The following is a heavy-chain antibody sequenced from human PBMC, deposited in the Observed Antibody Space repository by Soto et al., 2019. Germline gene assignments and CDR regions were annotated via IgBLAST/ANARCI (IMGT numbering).Heavy chain of an antibody. J-gene: IGHJ4*02. CDR2: INSDGSST. Sequence: GGSLRLSCAASGFTFSSYWVHWVRPAPGKGVVWVSRINSDGSSTSYADSVKGRFTISRDNAKKTLYLQMNSLRAEDTAVYYCARAQYSSGWNDYWGQGTLVTVS. D-gene: IGHD6-19*01. CDR3: ARAQYSSGWNDY. V-gene: IGHV3-74*01. CDR1: GFTFSSYW.